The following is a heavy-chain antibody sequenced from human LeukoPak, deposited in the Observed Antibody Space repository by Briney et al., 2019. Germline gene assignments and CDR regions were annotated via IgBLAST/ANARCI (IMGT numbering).Heavy chain of an antibody. J-gene: IGHJ4*02. CDR1: GYTFTSYA. V-gene: IGHV1-3*01. D-gene: IGHD3-3*01. CDR3: ARGYTILGVVITLDY. CDR2: INAGNGNT. Sequence: ASVKVSCKASGYTFTSYAMHWVRQAPGQRLEWMGWINAGNGNTKYSQKFQGRVTITRDTSASTAYMELSSLRSEDTAVYYCARGYTILGVVITLDYWGQGTLVTVSS.